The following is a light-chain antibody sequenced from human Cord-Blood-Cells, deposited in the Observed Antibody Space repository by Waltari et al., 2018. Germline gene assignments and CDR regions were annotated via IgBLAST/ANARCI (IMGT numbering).Light chain of an antibody. Sequence: SYELTQPPSVSVSPGQTARITCSGDALPKQYADWYQQKPGQAPVLVIYKDSERPSGIPERFSGSSSGTTVTLTISGVQAEDDADYYCQSADSSGTYVVFGGGTKLTVL. CDR2: KDS. CDR1: ALPKQY. CDR3: QSADSSGTYVV. V-gene: IGLV3-25*02. J-gene: IGLJ2*01.